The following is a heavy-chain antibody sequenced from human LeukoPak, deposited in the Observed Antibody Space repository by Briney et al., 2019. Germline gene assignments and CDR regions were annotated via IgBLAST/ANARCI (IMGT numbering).Heavy chain of an antibody. D-gene: IGHD2-15*01. Sequence: SQTLSLICAVSGRSISSGGYSWSWIPQPPGKGLEWIGYIYPSGSTYYNPSLKSRVTISVDRSKHQFSLKLSSVTAADTAVYYCARAAVSGVVVAATGWFAPWGQGTLVTVSS. CDR1: GRSISSGGYS. CDR2: IYPSGST. J-gene: IGHJ5*02. V-gene: IGHV4-30-2*01. CDR3: ARAAVSGVVVAATGWFAP.